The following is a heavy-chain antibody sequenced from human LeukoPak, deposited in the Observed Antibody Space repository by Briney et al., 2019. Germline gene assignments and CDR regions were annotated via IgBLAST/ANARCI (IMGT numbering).Heavy chain of an antibody. CDR2: VHRSGST. J-gene: IGHJ3*01. CDR1: GGSISSYQ. D-gene: IGHD5-24*01. CDR3: AKRGDGDTDAFDV. Sequence: SETLSLTCTVSGGSISSYQWNWIRQPPGKGLEWIGNVHRSGSTSYSPSLKSRVNMSVDTSKNQFSLKVTSATAADTAVYYCAKRGDGDTDAFDVWGQGTLVTVSS. V-gene: IGHV4-4*09.